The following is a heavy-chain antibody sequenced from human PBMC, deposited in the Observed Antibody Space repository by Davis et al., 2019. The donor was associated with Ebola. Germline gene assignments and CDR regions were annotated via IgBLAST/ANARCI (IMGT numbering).Heavy chain of an antibody. V-gene: IGHV3-23*01. D-gene: IGHD6-13*01. J-gene: IGHJ4*02. CDR3: AKVARSSRGVFDY. CDR2: ISGSGGST. Sequence: GESLKISCAASGFTFSSYAMSWVRQAPGKGLEWVSAISGSGGSTYYADSVKSRFTISRDNSKNTLYLQMNSLRAEDTAVYYCAKVARSSRGVFDYWGQGTLVTVSS. CDR1: GFTFSSYA.